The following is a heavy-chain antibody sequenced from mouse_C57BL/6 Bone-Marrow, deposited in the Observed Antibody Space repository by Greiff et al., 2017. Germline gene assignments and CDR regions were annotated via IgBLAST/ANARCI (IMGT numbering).Heavy chain of an antibody. V-gene: IGHV1-52*01. D-gene: IGHD1-1*01. CDR1: GYTFTSYW. CDR2: IDPSDSET. Sequence: VQLQQPGAELVRPGSSVKLSCKASGYTFTSYWMHWVKQRPIQGLEWIGNIDPSDSETHYNQKFKDKATLTVDKSSSTAYMQLSSLTSEDAAVYYCARLRGRAMDYWGQGTSVTVSS. CDR3: ARLRGRAMDY. J-gene: IGHJ4*01.